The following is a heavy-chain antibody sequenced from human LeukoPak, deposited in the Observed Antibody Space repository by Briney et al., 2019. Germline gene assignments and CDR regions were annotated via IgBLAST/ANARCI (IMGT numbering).Heavy chain of an antibody. V-gene: IGHV3-73*01. CDR3: TTTSGDTVY. D-gene: IGHD4-17*01. CDR1: GFTFSSYA. CDR2: IRSKANSYAT. J-gene: IGHJ4*02. Sequence: PGGSLRLSCAASGFTFSSYAMSWVRQASGKGLEWVGRIRSKANSYATTYDASVKGRFTISRDDSKNTAYLQMNSLKTEDTAVYYCTTTSGDTVYRGQGTLVTVSS.